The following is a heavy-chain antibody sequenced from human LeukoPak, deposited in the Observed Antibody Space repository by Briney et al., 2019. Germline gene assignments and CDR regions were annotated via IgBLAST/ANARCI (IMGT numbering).Heavy chain of an antibody. D-gene: IGHD6-19*01. J-gene: IGHJ5*02. V-gene: IGHV1-2*02. CDR2: INPNGGGT. CDR1: GYDFTGHY. Sequence: GASVKVSCKASGYDFTGHYIQWVRQAPGQGLEWMGWINPNGGGTKYAQKFQDRVTMTSDTSISTAYMELSSLTSEDTAIYYCARDVETVGTVAANWFDPWGPGTHVTVSS. CDR3: ARDVETVGTVAANWFDP.